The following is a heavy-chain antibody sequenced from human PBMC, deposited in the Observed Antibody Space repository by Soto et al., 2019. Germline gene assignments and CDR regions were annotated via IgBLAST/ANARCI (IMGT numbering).Heavy chain of an antibody. CDR1: GGSISSSSYY. CDR3: ARRQGSGWYKNTYYYYYMDV. D-gene: IGHD6-19*01. CDR2: IYYSGST. Sequence: PSETLSLTCTVSGGSISSSSYYLGWIRPPPGKGLEWIGSIYYSGSTYYNPSLKSRVTISVDTSKNQFSLKLSSVTAADTAVYYCARRQGSGWYKNTYYYYYMDVWGKGTTVTVSS. J-gene: IGHJ6*03. V-gene: IGHV4-39*01.